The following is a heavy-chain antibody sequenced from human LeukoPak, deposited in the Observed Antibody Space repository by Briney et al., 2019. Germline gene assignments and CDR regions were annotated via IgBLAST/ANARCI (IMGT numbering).Heavy chain of an antibody. V-gene: IGHV1-2*06. CDR1: GYTFTGYY. J-gene: IGHJ4*02. CDR2: INPNSGGT. CDR3: AGRVGATKGYYFDY. D-gene: IGHD1-26*01. Sequence: GASVKVSCKASGYTFTGYYMHWVRQAPGQGLEWMGRINPNSGGTNYAQKFQGRVTMTRDTSISTAYMELSRLRSDDTAVYYCAGRVGATKGYYFDYWGQGTLSPSPQ.